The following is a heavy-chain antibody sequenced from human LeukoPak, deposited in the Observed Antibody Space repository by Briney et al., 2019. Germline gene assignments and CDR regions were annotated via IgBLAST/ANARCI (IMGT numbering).Heavy chain of an antibody. V-gene: IGHV3-23*01. CDR3: AKGYYGSGSYGWFDY. J-gene: IGHJ4*02. CDR2: ISGSGDRT. CDR1: GFTFSSSA. D-gene: IGHD3-10*01. Sequence: GGSLRLSCAASGFTFSSSAMSWVRQAPGKGLEWVSTISGSGDRTYYADSVKGRFTISRDNSKNTLFLHMNSLIAEDAAVYSCAKGYYGSGSYGWFDYWGQGTLVTVSS.